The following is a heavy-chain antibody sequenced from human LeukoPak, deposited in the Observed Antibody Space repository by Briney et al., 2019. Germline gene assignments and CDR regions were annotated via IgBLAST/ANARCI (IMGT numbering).Heavy chain of an antibody. Sequence: ASVKVSCKASGFTFTAYYMHWVRQAPGQGLEWMGWINPNSGGTNYAQKFQARVTMTRETSISTAYMELSRLRSDDTAVYYCAREDSTGYSSLDYWGQGTLVTVSS. J-gene: IGHJ4*02. CDR3: AREDSTGYSSLDY. CDR2: INPNSGGT. CDR1: GFTFTAYY. V-gene: IGHV1-2*02. D-gene: IGHD3-22*01.